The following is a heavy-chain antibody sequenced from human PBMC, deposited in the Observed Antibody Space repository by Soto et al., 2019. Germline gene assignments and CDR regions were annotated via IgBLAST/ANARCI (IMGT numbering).Heavy chain of an antibody. CDR3: ARVEKDYYYYYGMDV. CDR2: IIPIFGTA. V-gene: IGHV1-69*13. CDR1: GGTFSSYA. Sequence: SVKVSCKASGGTFSSYAISWVRQAPGQGLEWMGGIIPIFGTANYAQKLQGRVTVTADESTSTAYMELSSLRSEDTAMYYCARVEKDYYYYYGMDVWGQGTTVTVSS. J-gene: IGHJ6*02.